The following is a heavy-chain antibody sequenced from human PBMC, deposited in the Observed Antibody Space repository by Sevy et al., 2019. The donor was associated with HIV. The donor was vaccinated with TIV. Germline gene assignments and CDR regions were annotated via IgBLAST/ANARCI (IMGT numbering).Heavy chain of an antibody. CDR3: ARASYGPAFDI. J-gene: IGHJ3*02. CDR1: GFTVSSNY. D-gene: IGHD4-17*01. Sequence: GGSLRLSCAASGFTVSSNYMSWVRQAPGKGLEWVSVIYSGGSTYYADSVKGRFTISRDNSKNTLYLQMNSLRAEDTAVYYCARASYGPAFDIWGHGTMVTVSS. V-gene: IGHV3-53*01. CDR2: IYSGGST.